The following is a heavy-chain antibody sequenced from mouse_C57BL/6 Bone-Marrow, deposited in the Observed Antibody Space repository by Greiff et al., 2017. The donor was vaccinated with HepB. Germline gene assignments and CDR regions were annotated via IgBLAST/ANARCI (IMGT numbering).Heavy chain of an antibody. J-gene: IGHJ2*01. CDR1: GFTFTDYY. V-gene: IGHV7-3*01. D-gene: IGHD1-1*01. CDR3: ARLRTTVVANYFDY. Sequence: EVMLVESGGGLVQPGGSLSLSCAASGFTFTDYYMSWVRQPPGKALEWLGFIRNKANGYTTEYSASVKGRFTISRDNSQSILYLQMNALRAEDSATYYCARLRTTVVANYFDYWGQGTTLTVSS. CDR2: IRNKANGYTT.